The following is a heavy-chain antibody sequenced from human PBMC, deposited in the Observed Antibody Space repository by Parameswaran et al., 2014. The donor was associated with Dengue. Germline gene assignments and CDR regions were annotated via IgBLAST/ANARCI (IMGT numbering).Heavy chain of an antibody. CDR3: AKMLGSGDIVVVPAASDYYGMDV. Sequence: WIRQPPGKGLEWVSGISWNSGSIGYADSVKGRFTISRDNAKNSLYLQMNSLRAEDTALYYCAKMLGSGDIVVVPAASDYYGMDVWGQGTTVTVSS. V-gene: IGHV3-9*01. J-gene: IGHJ6*02. CDR2: ISWNSGSI. D-gene: IGHD2-2*01.